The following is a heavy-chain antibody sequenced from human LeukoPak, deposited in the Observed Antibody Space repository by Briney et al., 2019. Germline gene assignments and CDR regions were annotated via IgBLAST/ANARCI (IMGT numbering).Heavy chain of an antibody. CDR1: GFTFSSYA. Sequence: GGSLRLSCAASGFTFSSYAMSWVRQAPGKGLEWVSAISGSGGSTYYAASVKGRFTISRDNSKNTLYLQMNSLRAEDTAVYYCAKDSYSGSYIYYYGMDVWGQGTTVTVSS. CDR2: ISGSGGST. V-gene: IGHV3-23*01. J-gene: IGHJ6*02. CDR3: AKDSYSGSYIYYYGMDV. D-gene: IGHD3-10*01.